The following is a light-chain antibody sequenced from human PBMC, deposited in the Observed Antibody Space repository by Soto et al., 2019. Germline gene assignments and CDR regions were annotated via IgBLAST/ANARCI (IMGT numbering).Light chain of an antibody. J-gene: IGLJ2*01. CDR3: ATWDSSLGGGV. Sequence: QSILTQPPSVSAAPGQKVTISCSGSTSNIGNNFVAWYQQFPGTAPRLLIYDNNKRPSGIPDRFSGSQSGTSATLGITGLQTGDEADYYCATWDSSLGGGVFGGGTKLTVL. CDR2: DNN. CDR1: TSNIGNNF. V-gene: IGLV1-51*01.